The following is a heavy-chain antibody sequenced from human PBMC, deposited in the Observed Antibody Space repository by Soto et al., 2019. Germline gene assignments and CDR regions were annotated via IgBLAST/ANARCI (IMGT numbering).Heavy chain of an antibody. CDR2: IYYSGST. J-gene: IGHJ6*03. CDR3: ARHVHYDFWSGYLNYCYYMDV. CDR1: GGSIGSSSYY. D-gene: IGHD3-3*01. V-gene: IGHV4-39*01. Sequence: SETLSLTCTVSGGSIGSSSYYWGWIRQPPGKGLEWIGSIYYSGSTYYNPSLKSRVTISVDTSKNQFSLKLSSVTAADTAVYYCARHVHYDFWSGYLNYCYYMDVWGKGTTVTVSS.